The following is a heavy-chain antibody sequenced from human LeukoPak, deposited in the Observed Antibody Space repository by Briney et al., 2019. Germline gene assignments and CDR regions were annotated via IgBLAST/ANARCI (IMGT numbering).Heavy chain of an antibody. CDR2: IYYSGST. CDR1: GYSISSGYY. CDR3: ARNDLPWDYFDY. J-gene: IGHJ4*02. Sequence: SETLSLTCTVSGYSISSGYYWSWIRQPPGKGLEWIGYIYYSGSTNYNPSLKSRVTISVDTSKNQFSLKLSSVTAADTAVYYCARNDLPWDYFDYWGQGTLVTVSS. D-gene: IGHD1-1*01. V-gene: IGHV4-61*01.